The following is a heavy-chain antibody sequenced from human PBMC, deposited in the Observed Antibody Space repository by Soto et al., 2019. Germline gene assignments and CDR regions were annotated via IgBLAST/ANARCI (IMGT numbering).Heavy chain of an antibody. CDR2: ITARSNYI. CDR3: AREQWLQKRDESYIDY. D-gene: IGHD6-19*01. Sequence: EVQLVESGGGLVKPGGSLRLSCAASGFTFSSYTMNWVRQTPGKGLEWVSSITARSNYIYYADSLRGRITISRDNAKEALYLQMNSLRAEDTAIYYCAREQWLQKRDESYIDYWGQGTLVTVSS. CDR1: GFTFSSYT. J-gene: IGHJ4*02. V-gene: IGHV3-21*01.